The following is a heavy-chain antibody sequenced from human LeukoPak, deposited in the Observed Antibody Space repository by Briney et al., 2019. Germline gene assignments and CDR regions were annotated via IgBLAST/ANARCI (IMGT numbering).Heavy chain of an antibody. CDR2: IIPIFGTA. D-gene: IGHD4-17*01. J-gene: IGHJ4*02. V-gene: IGHV1-69*06. Sequence: SVKVSCKASGGTFSSYAISWVRQAPGQGLEWMGGIIPIFGTANYAQKFQGRVTITADKSTSTAYMGLSSLRSEDTAVYYCAREDGDYRTDYWGQGTLVTVSS. CDR3: AREDGDYRTDY. CDR1: GGTFSSYA.